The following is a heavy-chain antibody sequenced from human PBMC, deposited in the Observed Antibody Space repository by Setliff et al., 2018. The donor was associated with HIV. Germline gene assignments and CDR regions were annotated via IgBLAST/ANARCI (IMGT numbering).Heavy chain of an antibody. D-gene: IGHD1-1*01. J-gene: IGHJ3*02. CDR3: ARDRGGVEHRNNFDI. CDR1: GFTFGDYA. V-gene: IGHV3-11*01. Sequence: GGSLRLSCTTSGFTFGDYAMTWVRQAPGKGLEWVSGISGSGDTTNYADSVKGRFTISRDNAKNSLYLQMKSLRAEDTAGYYCARDRGGVEHRNNFDIWGQGTMVTVSS. CDR2: ISGSGDTT.